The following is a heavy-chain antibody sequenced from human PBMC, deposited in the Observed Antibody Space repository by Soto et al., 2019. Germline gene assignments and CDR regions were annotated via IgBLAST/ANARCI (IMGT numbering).Heavy chain of an antibody. CDR2: IIPIFGTV. CDR1: GGTFSSYG. J-gene: IGHJ6*02. CDR3: ARYCGGGSCSHYYYGMDV. D-gene: IGHD2-15*01. V-gene: IGHV1-69*01. Sequence: KVSCKASGGTFSSYGICWVRQAPGQGLEWMGGIIPIFGTVNYAQKFQGRVTITADGSTSTAYLELSSLRSEDTAIYFCARYCGGGSCSHYYYGMDVWGQGTTVTVSS.